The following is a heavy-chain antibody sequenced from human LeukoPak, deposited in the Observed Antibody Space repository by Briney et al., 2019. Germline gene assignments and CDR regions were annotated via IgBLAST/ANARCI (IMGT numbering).Heavy chain of an antibody. Sequence: SETLSLTCAMYGGSFSGYYWSWIRQPPGKGLEWIGQINHSGSTNYSPSLKSRVTISLDTSRNQFSLKLNSVTAADTAVYYCAKSNGYGLIDIWGQGTMVTVSS. CDR3: AKSNGYGLIDI. J-gene: IGHJ3*02. CDR1: GGSFSGYY. V-gene: IGHV4-34*01. CDR2: INHSGST. D-gene: IGHD3-22*01.